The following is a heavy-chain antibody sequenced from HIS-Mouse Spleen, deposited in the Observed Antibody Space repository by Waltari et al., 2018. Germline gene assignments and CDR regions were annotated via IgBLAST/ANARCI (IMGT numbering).Heavy chain of an antibody. CDR1: GFSLSTSGMC. CDR3: ARIAEGYTSGWYAFDY. CDR2: IDWDDDK. Sequence: QVTLRESGPALVKPTQTLTLTCTFSGFSLSTSGMCVILIRQPPGKALEWLARIDWDDDKYYSTSLKTRLTISRDTSKNQVVLTMTNMDPLDTATYYCARIAEGYTSGWYAFDYWGQGTLVTVSS. D-gene: IGHD6-19*01. V-gene: IGHV2-70*15. J-gene: IGHJ4*02.